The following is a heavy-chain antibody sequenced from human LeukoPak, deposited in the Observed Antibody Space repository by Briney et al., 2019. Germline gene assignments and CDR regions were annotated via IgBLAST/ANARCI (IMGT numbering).Heavy chain of an antibody. CDR1: EHTRSELS. V-gene: IGHV1-24*01. Sequence: GASVKVSCKISEHTRSELSMHWVRQAPGKGLEWMGSFDPQDGETLHAQKFKGRLTMAEDTATNTAYMELSSLTSEDTAFYYCVGALATFYPTFDYWGQGTLVTVSS. D-gene: IGHD3-9*01. J-gene: IGHJ4*02. CDR3: VGALATFYPTFDY. CDR2: FDPQDGET.